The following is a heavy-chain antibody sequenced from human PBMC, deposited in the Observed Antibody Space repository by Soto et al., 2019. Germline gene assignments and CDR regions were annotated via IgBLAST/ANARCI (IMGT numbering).Heavy chain of an antibody. V-gene: IGHV3-7*03. Sequence: GGSLRLFCAASGFTFSAYWMNWFRQAPGKWLEWVANIKQDGSEKYYVNSVKGRFTISRDNGKNSVYLQMNSLRAEDTAVYYCASSSGSYEIWTPFDYWGQGXLVTVSS. D-gene: IGHD1-26*01. CDR1: GFTFSAYW. J-gene: IGHJ4*02. CDR2: IKQDGSEK. CDR3: ASSSGSYEIWTPFDY.